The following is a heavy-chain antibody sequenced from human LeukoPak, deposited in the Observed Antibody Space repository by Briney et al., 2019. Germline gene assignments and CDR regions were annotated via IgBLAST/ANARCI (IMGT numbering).Heavy chain of an antibody. D-gene: IGHD3-22*01. CDR3: ARGFHDTSFTGFDI. V-gene: IGHV1-8*02. CDR2: MNPHSGNT. Sequence: ASVKVSCKASGYTFTNYDINWVRRATGQGLEWMGWMNPHSGNTDYAQRFQGRVTMTRNTSISTVYMELSNLRSEDTAVYYCARGFHDTSFTGFDIWGQGTLVTVSS. CDR1: GYTFTNYD. J-gene: IGHJ3*02.